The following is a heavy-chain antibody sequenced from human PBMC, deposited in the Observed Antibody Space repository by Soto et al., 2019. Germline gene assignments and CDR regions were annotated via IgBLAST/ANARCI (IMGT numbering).Heavy chain of an antibody. V-gene: IGHV3-21*01. Sequence: PGGSLRLSCAASGFTFSSYSMNWVRQAPGKGLEWVSSISSSSSYIYYADSVKGRFTISRDNAKNSLYLQMNSLRAEDTAVYYCARDRTGSSSWYFDYWGQGTLVTVSS. J-gene: IGHJ4*02. CDR1: GFTFSSYS. CDR3: ARDRTGSSSWYFDY. CDR2: ISSSSSYI. D-gene: IGHD6-6*01.